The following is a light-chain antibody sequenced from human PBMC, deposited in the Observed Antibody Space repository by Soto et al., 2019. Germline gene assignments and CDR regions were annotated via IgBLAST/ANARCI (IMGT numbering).Light chain of an antibody. J-gene: IGKJ5*01. CDR1: QTVSSK. CDR2: GAF. Sequence: EVLLTPSPVTLSLSPGERATLSCRASQTVSSKLAWYQHKPGQAPRLLIYGAFSRATDIPDRFSGSGSGTDFTLTINRLEPEDSAVYYCQQYGSLITFGQGTRLEIK. CDR3: QQYGSLIT. V-gene: IGKV3-20*01.